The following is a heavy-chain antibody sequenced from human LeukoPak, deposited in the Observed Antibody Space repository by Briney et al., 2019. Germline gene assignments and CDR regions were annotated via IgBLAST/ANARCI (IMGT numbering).Heavy chain of an antibody. CDR3: ARARGYGSMIRAFDI. V-gene: IGHV3-48*03. D-gene: IGHD3-10*01. CDR1: GFTFSSYE. J-gene: IGHJ3*02. CDR2: ITSGGSTI. Sequence: GGSLRLSCAASGFTFSSYEMNWVRQAPGKGLEWVSYITSGGSTIYYADFVKGRFTISRDNAKNLLYLQINSLRAEDTAVYYCARARGYGSMIRAFDISGHGTMVTVSS.